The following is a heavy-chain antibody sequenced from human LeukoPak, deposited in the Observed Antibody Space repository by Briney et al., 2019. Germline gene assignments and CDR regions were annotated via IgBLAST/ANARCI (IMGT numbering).Heavy chain of an antibody. D-gene: IGHD6-19*01. CDR3: ARVGRSGWYGKAAFDI. V-gene: IGHV3-11*01. J-gene: IGHJ3*02. CDR1: GFTFSDYY. Sequence: MAGGSLRLSCAASGFTFSDYYMSWIRQAPGKGLEWVSYISSSGSTIYYADSVKGRFTISRDNAKNSLYLQMNSLRAEDTAVYYCARVGRSGWYGKAAFDIWGQGTMVTVSS. CDR2: ISSSGSTI.